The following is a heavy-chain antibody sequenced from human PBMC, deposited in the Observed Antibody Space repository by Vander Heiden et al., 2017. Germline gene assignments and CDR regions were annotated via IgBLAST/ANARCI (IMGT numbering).Heavy chain of an antibody. CDR3: ARQLAADARYYYYYGMDV. Sequence: EVQLVQSGAEVKKPGESLKISCKGSGSSFTSYCIGWVRQMPGKGLEWMGIIYPGDSDTRYSPSFQGQVTISADKSISTAYLQWSSLKASDTAMYYCARQLAADARYYYYYGMDVWGQGTTVTVSS. D-gene: IGHD2-15*01. J-gene: IGHJ6*02. CDR2: IYPGDSDT. CDR1: GSSFTSYC. V-gene: IGHV5-51*01.